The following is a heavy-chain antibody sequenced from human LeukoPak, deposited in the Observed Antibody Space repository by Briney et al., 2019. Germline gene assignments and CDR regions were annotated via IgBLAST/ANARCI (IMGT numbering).Heavy chain of an antibody. CDR2: IRDTSTYI. Sequence: GGSLRLSCAASGFXFSSYTMNWVRQAPGEGLEWVSSIRDTSTYIYYADSVEGRFTISRDNAKSSLFLQMNSLRAEDTAVYYCTRAPPGRDGYSEYWGQGTVVTVST. CDR1: GFXFSSYT. V-gene: IGHV3-21*01. D-gene: IGHD5-24*01. J-gene: IGHJ1*01. CDR3: TRAPPGRDGYSEY.